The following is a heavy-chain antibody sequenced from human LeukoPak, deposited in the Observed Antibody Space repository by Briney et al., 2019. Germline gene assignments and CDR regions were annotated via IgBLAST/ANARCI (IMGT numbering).Heavy chain of an antibody. CDR1: AFTFSACG. CDR2: IGYDGRDK. D-gene: IGHD4/OR15-4a*01. CDR3: EKDPYGYGAYFDY. Sequence: GGPLRLSCAASAFTFSACGMHWVRQGPGKGRGRLELIGYDGRDKYYANSLEGRFTISRVNSKNTLYLQLKSVRAEDTATYYGEKDPYGYGAYFDYWGQGTLVTVSS. J-gene: IGHJ4*02. V-gene: IGHV3-30*02.